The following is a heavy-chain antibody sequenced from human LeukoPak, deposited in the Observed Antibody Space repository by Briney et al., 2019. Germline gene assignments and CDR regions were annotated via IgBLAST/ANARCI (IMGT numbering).Heavy chain of an antibody. CDR1: GGSFSDYY. Sequence: PSETLSLTCAVYGGSFSDYYWNWIRHPPGRGLEWIGEINHSGSTNYNPSLKSRVTISVDTSKKQFSLKLSSVTAADTAVYYCATRDSSSSSGGYYYIDVWGKGTTVTVSS. CDR3: ATRDSSSSSGGYYYIDV. V-gene: IGHV4-34*01. J-gene: IGHJ6*03. CDR2: INHSGST. D-gene: IGHD6-6*01.